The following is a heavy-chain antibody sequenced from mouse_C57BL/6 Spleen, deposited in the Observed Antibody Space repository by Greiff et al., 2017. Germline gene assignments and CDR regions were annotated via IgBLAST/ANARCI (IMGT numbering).Heavy chain of an antibody. CDR3: ARGDTTVVVHYYAMDY. CDR1: GYSFTGYY. J-gene: IGHJ4*01. D-gene: IGHD1-1*01. V-gene: IGHV1-42*01. Sequence: VQLQQSGPELVKPGASVKISCKASGYSFTGYYMNWVKQSPEKSLEWIGEINPSTGGTTYNQKFKAKATLTVDKSSSTAYMQLKSLTSEDSAVYCWARGDTTVVVHYYAMDYWGQGTSVTVSS. CDR2: INPSTGGT.